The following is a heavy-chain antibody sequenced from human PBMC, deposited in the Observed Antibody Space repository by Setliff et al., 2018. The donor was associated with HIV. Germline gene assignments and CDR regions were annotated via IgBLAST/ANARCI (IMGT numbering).Heavy chain of an antibody. CDR2: VNPNSGNT. CDR1: GYRFSSYG. CDR3: ARGADYLGIPSYYYYYMDV. Sequence: GASVKVSCKASGYRFSSYGITWVRQATGQGLEWMGWVNPNSGNTGYAQKFQGRVTMTRDPSISTAYMELSRLRSEDTAVYYCARGADYLGIPSYYYYYMDVWGKGTTVTVSS. V-gene: IGHV1-8*01. J-gene: IGHJ6*03. D-gene: IGHD7-27*01.